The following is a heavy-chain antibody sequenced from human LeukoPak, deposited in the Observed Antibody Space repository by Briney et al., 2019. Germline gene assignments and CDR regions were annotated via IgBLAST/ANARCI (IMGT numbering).Heavy chain of an antibody. CDR1: GGSISSGSYY. CDR3: ARGSNQYYFDC. D-gene: IGHD1-14*01. CDR2: IYTSGGT. J-gene: IGHJ4*02. V-gene: IGHV4-61*02. Sequence: PSETLSLTCTVSGGSISSGSYYWSWTRQPAGKGLEWIGRIYTSGGTNYNPSLKSRVTISVDTSKNQFSLNLRSVTAADTAVYYCARGSNQYYFDCWGQGTLVTVSS.